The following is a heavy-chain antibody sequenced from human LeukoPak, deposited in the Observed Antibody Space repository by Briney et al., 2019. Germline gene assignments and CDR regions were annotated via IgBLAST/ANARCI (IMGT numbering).Heavy chain of an antibody. D-gene: IGHD3-3*01. Sequence: ASVKVSCKASGYTFTGYYMHWVRQAPGQGLEWMGGIIPIFGTANYAQKFRGRVTITADESTSTAYMELSSLRSEDTAVYYCARESRYDFWSGYYLDYWGQGTLVTVSS. CDR1: GYTFTGYY. CDR2: IIPIFGTA. CDR3: ARESRYDFWSGYYLDY. J-gene: IGHJ4*02. V-gene: IGHV1-69*13.